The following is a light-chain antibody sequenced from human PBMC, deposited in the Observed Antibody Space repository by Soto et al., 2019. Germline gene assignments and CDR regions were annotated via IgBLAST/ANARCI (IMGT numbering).Light chain of an antibody. V-gene: IGKV3-11*01. CDR1: QTVFNY. CDR3: QHRSMIT. J-gene: IGKJ5*01. CDR2: DAS. Sequence: ETVLAQSPATLSLSPGERATLSCRASQTVFNYLAWYQHKPGQAPRLLIYDASNRATGIPPRFSGSGSGTDFTLTISSLEPEDFAVYYCQHRSMITFGQGTRLEIK.